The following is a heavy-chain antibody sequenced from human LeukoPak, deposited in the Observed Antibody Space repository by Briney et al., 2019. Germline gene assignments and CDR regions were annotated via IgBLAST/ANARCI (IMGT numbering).Heavy chain of an antibody. D-gene: IGHD1-26*01. CDR2: IYYSGST. CDR1: GGSISSSSYY. V-gene: IGHV4-39*01. J-gene: IGHJ4*01. Sequence: SETLSLTCTVSGGSISSSSYYWGWIRQPPGKGLEWIGSIYYSGSTYYNPSLKSRVTISVDTSKNQFSLKLSSVTAANTAVYYWARHGGSYGFLFDYGGQEPWSPSPQ. CDR3: ARHGGSYGFLFDY.